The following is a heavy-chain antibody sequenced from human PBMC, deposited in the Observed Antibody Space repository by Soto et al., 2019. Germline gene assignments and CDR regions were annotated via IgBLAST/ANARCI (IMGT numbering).Heavy chain of an antibody. CDR3: ARLSGSNWYTVAY. CDR2: INHSGST. Sequence: QVQLQQWGAGLLKPSETLSLTCAVYGGSFSNYYWIWVRQTPGKGLEWIGEINHSGSTSYNPSLKSRVTISVDTSKIQFSLELISVTAADTAVYYCARLSGSNWYTVAYWGQGTLVTVSS. V-gene: IGHV4-34*01. J-gene: IGHJ4*02. D-gene: IGHD6-13*01. CDR1: GGSFSNYY.